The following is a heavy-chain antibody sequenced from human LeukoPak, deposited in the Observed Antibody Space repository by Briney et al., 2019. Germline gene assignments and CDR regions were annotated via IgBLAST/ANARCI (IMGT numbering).Heavy chain of an antibody. J-gene: IGHJ5*02. CDR2: MNPNSGNT. CDR3: ARGIRYYYDSSGYYGWFDP. V-gene: IGHV1-8*01. Sequence: ASVKVSCKASGYTFTSYDINWVRQATGQGLEWMGWMNPNSGNTGYAQKFQGRVTMTRNTSISTAYMELGSLRSEDTAVYYCARGIRYYYDSSGYYGWFDPWGQGTLVTVSS. D-gene: IGHD3-22*01. CDR1: GYTFTSYD.